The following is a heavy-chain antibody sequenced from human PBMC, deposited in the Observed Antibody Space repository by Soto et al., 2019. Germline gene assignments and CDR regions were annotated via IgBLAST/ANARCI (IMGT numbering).Heavy chain of an antibody. Sequence: QVQLVQSGAEVKKPGSSVKVSCKASGGTFSSYAIGWVRQAPGHGLEWMGGIIPIFGTANYAQKFQGRVTITADESTSTAYMELSSRRSEDTAVYYCARRYSSGDSCYSEDWFDPWGQGTLVTVSS. V-gene: IGHV1-69*01. J-gene: IGHJ5*02. CDR2: IIPIFGTA. CDR1: GGTFSSYA. D-gene: IGHD2-15*01. CDR3: ARRYSSGDSCYSEDWFDP.